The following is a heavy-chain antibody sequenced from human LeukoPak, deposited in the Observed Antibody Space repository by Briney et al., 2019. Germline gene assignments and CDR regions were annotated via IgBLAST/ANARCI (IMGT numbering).Heavy chain of an antibody. Sequence: GGSLRLSCAASGFTFSNGWMNWVRQAPGKGLEWVGRIKNKIASGTTDYAAPVKGRFTISRDDSKNTLFLQMNSLKTEDTAMYYCTTNDAFDIWGQGTMVTVSS. J-gene: IGHJ3*02. CDR3: TTNDAFDI. V-gene: IGHV3-15*01. CDR1: GFTFSNGW. CDR2: IKNKIASGTT.